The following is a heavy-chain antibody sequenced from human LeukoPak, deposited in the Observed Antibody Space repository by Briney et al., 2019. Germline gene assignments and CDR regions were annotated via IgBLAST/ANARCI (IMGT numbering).Heavy chain of an antibody. CDR3: AIAAAGTDY. J-gene: IGHJ4*02. D-gene: IGHD6-13*01. CDR2: IIPTFGIA. Sequence: ASVKVFCKASGGTSSSYAISWVRQAPGQGLEWMGRIIPTFGIANYAQKFQGRVTITADKSTSTAYMELSSLRSEDTAVYYCAIAAAGTDYWGQGTLVTVSS. CDR1: GGTSSSYA. V-gene: IGHV1-69*04.